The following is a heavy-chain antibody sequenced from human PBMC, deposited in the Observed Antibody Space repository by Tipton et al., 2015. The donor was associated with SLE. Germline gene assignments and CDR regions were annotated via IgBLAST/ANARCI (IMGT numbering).Heavy chain of an antibody. V-gene: IGHV1-2*02. J-gene: IGHJ3*02. CDR3: ARDRELALWAFDI. CDR2: INPNSGDT. CDR1: GYTFAGYF. D-gene: IGHD1-26*01. Sequence: QLVQSGAEVKKPGASVKVSCKASGYTFAGYFIHWVRQAPGQGLEWMGWINPNSGDTKYAQRFQGRVTMTRDTSISTAYMELSRLRSDDTAVYYCARDRELALWAFDIWGQGTMVTVSS.